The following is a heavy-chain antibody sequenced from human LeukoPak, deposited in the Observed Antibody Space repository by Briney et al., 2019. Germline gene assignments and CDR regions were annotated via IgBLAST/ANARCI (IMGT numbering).Heavy chain of an antibody. CDR3: AKALRIMITFGGMGYFDY. V-gene: IGHV3-7*03. J-gene: IGHJ4*02. CDR2: IKQDGSEK. Sequence: GGSLRLSCAASGFTFSSYWMSWVRQAPGKGLEWVANIKQDGSEKYYVDSVKGRFTISRDNAKNSLYLQMNSLRAEDTAVYYCAKALRIMITFGGMGYFDYWGQGTLVTVSS. D-gene: IGHD3-16*01. CDR1: GFTFSSYW.